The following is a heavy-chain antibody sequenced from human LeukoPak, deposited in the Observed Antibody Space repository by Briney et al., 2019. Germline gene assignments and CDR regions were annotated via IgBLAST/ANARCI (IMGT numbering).Heavy chain of an antibody. Sequence: GESLKISCKGSGYSFTSYWIGWVRQMPGKGLEWMGIIYPGDSDTRYNPSFQGQVTISADKSISTAYLQWSSLKASDTAMYYCARVGRILAADPNWFDPWGQGTLVTVSS. CDR1: GYSFTSYW. CDR3: ARVGRILAADPNWFDP. V-gene: IGHV5-51*01. J-gene: IGHJ5*02. CDR2: IYPGDSDT. D-gene: IGHD6-13*01.